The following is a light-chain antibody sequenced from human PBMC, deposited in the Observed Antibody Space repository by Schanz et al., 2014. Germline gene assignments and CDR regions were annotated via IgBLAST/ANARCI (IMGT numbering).Light chain of an antibody. CDR1: QSVHIW. Sequence: DIQLTQSPSTLSASVGDRVAITCRASQSVHIWLAWYQQKPGKAPKVLIYQASNLESGVPSRFSGSGSGTEFTLTISSLQPDDFATYYCQHSDNLRHLTFGGGTKVEIK. V-gene: IGKV1-5*03. CDR2: QAS. CDR3: QHSDNLRHLT. J-gene: IGKJ4*01.